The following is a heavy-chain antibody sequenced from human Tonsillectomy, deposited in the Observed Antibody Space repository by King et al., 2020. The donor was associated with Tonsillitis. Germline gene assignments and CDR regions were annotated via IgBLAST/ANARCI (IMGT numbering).Heavy chain of an antibody. Sequence: QLQESGPGLVKPSETLSLTCTVSGGSISSSSYYWGWIRQPPGKGLERIGSIYYSGSTYYNPSLKSRVIISVDTSKNQFSLKLSSVTAADTAVYYCASDSSSSNFLEYYFDYWGQGTLVTVSS. CDR3: ASDSSSSNFLEYYFDY. CDR2: IYYSGST. V-gene: IGHV4-39*07. D-gene: IGHD6-6*01. CDR1: GGSISSSSYY. J-gene: IGHJ4*02.